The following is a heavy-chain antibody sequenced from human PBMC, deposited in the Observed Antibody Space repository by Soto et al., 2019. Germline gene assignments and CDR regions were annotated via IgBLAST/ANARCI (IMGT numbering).Heavy chain of an antibody. CDR1: GGTFNNYA. CDR3: ARDSSGRGWFDP. CDR2: IIPIFGTA. D-gene: IGHD6-19*01. J-gene: IGHJ5*02. Sequence: QVQLVQSGAEVKKPGSSVKVSCKASGGTFNNYAISWVRQAPGQGLEWMGGIIPIFGTASYAQKFQGSVTITADESTNTAYMELSSLRSEDTAVYYCARDSSGRGWFDPWGQGTLVTVSS. V-gene: IGHV1-69*01.